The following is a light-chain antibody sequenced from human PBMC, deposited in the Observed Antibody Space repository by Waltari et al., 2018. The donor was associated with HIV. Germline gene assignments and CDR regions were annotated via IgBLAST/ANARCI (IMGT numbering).Light chain of an antibody. CDR3: HQYHDWYT. V-gene: IGKV3D-15*03. Sequence: IAMTQSPATLSVSPGESATISCRASQSISNNLAWFHQKPGQAPRLLIYDASFRATGIPARFSGSGSGTEFTLTVSFLQSEDFAVYYCHQYHDWYTFGQGTKLEIK. CDR2: DAS. CDR1: QSISNN. J-gene: IGKJ2*01.